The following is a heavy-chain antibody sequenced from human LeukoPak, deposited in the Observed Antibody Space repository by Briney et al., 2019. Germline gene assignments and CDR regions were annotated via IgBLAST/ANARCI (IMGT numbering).Heavy chain of an antibody. CDR3: ARVVRYFDWLSTFGY. Sequence: SETLSLTCTVSGGSISSYYWSWVRQPPGKGLEWIGFVYYTGSTNYSPSLKSRVTISVDTSKNQFSLKLRSVTAADTAVYYCARVVRYFDWLSTFGYWGQGTLVTVSS. CDR1: GGSISSYY. CDR2: VYYTGST. J-gene: IGHJ4*02. D-gene: IGHD3-9*01. V-gene: IGHV4-59*01.